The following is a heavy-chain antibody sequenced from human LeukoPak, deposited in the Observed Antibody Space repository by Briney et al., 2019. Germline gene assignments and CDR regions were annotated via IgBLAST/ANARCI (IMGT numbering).Heavy chain of an antibody. CDR3: AREGAGATDY. V-gene: IGHV4-59*01. CDR1: GFTFSTYH. J-gene: IGHJ4*02. CDR2: IYYSGST. Sequence: GSLRLSCAASGFTFSTYHMNWVRQAPGKGLEWIGYIYYSGSTNYNPSLKSRVTISVDTSKNQFSLKLSSVTAADTAVYYCAREGAGATDYWGQGTLVTVSS. D-gene: IGHD1-26*01.